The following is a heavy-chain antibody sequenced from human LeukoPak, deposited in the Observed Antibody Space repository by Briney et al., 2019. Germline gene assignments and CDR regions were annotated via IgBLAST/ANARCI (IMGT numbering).Heavy chain of an antibody. D-gene: IGHD1-26*01. CDR3: AREVGATDAGIDY. V-gene: IGHV3-7*01. CDR2: IKQDGSEK. CDR1: GGSFSGYY. J-gene: IGHJ4*02. Sequence: ETLSLTCAVYGGSFSGYYWSWIRQPPGKGLEWVANIKQDGSEKYYVDSVKGRFTISRDNAKNSLYLQMNSLRAEDTAVDYCAREVGATDAGIDYWGQGTLVTVSS.